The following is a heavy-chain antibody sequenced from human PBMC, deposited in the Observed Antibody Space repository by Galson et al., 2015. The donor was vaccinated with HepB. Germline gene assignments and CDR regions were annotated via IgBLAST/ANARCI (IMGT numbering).Heavy chain of an antibody. CDR3: AVYCSSASCMHSPHGDWFDP. CDR2: ISYHGTNK. CDR1: GFIFSDYG. J-gene: IGHJ5*02. D-gene: IGHD2-2*01. Sequence: SLRLSCAASGFIFSDYGMHWVRQAPGKGLEWVAVISYHGTNKYYADSVKGRFTIYRDNSKNTLYLQMNSLRAEDTAVYHCAVYCSSASCMHSPHGDWFDPWGQGTLVTVSS. V-gene: IGHV3-30*03.